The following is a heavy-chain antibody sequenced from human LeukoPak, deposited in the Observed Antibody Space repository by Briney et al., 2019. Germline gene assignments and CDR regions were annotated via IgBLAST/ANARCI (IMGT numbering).Heavy chain of an antibody. Sequence: ASVKVSCKASGYTFTSNYMHWVRQAPGQGLEWMGIINPSGGSTSYAQKFQGRVTMTRDTSTSTVYMELSSLRSEDTAVYYCARDLQRIAVIPRGGGNWYFDLWGRGTLVTVSS. D-gene: IGHD6-19*01. CDR2: INPSGGST. CDR3: ARDLQRIAVIPRGGGNWYFDL. J-gene: IGHJ2*01. CDR1: GYTFTSNY. V-gene: IGHV1-46*01.